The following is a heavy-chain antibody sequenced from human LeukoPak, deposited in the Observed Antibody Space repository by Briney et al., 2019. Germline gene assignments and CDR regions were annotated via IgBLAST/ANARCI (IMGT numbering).Heavy chain of an antibody. CDR2: INHSGST. CDR1: GGSFSGYY. V-gene: IGHV4-34*01. J-gene: IGHJ6*02. D-gene: IGHD1-26*01. Sequence: PSETLSLTCAVYGGSFSGYYWSWIRQPPGKGLEWIGEINHSGSTNYNPSLKSRVTISVDTSKNQFSLKLSSVTAADTAVYYCARNQRAVQWGYYYYCGMDVWGQGTTVTVSS. CDR3: ARNQRAVQWGYYYYCGMDV.